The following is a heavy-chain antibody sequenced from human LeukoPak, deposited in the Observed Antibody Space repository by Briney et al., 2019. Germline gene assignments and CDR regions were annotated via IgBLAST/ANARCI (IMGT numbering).Heavy chain of an antibody. V-gene: IGHV3-21*01. Sequence: PSETLSLTCTVSGGSISSSSYYWGWVRQAPGKGLEWVSSISSSSSYIHSADSVKGRFTISRDNAKNSLYLQMNSLRAEDTAVYYCARDLYDSGAYSSPIDYWGQGTLVTVSS. CDR2: ISSSSSYI. CDR1: GGSISSSSYY. CDR3: ARDLYDSGAYSSPIDY. D-gene: IGHD3-22*01. J-gene: IGHJ4*02.